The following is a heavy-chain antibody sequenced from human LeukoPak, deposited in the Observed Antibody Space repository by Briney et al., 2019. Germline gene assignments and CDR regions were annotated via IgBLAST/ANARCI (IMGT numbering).Heavy chain of an antibody. J-gene: IGHJ3*02. Sequence: PSETLSLTCTVSSGSISSSSYFWDWIRQPPGKGLEWIGNIYYTGSTDYNPSLKSRVTMSVDTSNNQFSLQVNSVTATDTAIYYCARHVAYGPLEIWGQGTTVTVSS. V-gene: IGHV4-39*01. CDR1: SGSISSSSYF. CDR3: ARHVAYGPLEI. D-gene: IGHD3-10*01. CDR2: IYYTGST.